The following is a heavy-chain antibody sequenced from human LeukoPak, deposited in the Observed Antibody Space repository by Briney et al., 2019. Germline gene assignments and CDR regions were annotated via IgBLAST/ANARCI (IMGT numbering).Heavy chain of an antibody. CDR3: ARDYGSSWPPYYYYGMDV. V-gene: IGHV7-4-1*02. CDR2: INTNTGNP. CDR1: GYTLTSYA. Sequence: GASVKVSCKASGYTLTSYAMNWVRQAPGQGLEWMGWINTNTGNPTYAQGFTGRFVFSLDTSVSTAYLQISSLKAEDTAAYYCARDYGSSWPPYYYYGMDVWGQGTTVTVSS. D-gene: IGHD6-13*01. J-gene: IGHJ6*02.